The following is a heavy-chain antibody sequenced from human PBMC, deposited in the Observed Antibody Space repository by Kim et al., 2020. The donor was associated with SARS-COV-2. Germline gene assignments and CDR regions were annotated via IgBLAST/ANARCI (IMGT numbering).Heavy chain of an antibody. CDR1: GGSISSSSYY. CDR3: AGAQGYSSGWYPNY. CDR2: IYYSGST. Sequence: SETLSLTCTVSGGSISSSSYYWGWIRQPPGKGLEWIGSIYYSGSTYYNPSLKSRVTISVDTSKNQFSLKLSSVTAADTAVYYCAGAQGYSSGWYPNYWGQGTLVTVSS. J-gene: IGHJ4*02. V-gene: IGHV4-39*01. D-gene: IGHD6-19*01.